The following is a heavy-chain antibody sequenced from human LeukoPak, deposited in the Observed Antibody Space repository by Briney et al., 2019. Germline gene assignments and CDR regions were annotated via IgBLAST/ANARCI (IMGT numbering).Heavy chain of an antibody. CDR3: GHWGLQS. Sequence: SETLSLTCTVSGASVTDYYWSWIRQSPGKGLEWISYIHHSGNSDYNPPLRSRVTTSLDTSKNQFSLNLISVTAADTAVCTRGHWGLQSWSQGTLVTVSS. CDR2: IHHSGNS. J-gene: IGHJ5*02. D-gene: IGHD7-27*01. V-gene: IGHV4-59*02. CDR1: GASVTDYY.